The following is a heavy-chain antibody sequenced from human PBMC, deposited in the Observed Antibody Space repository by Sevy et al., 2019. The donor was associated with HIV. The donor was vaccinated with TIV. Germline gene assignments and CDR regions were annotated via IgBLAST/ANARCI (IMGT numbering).Heavy chain of an antibody. CDR3: ARVGYCRGGTCFSGFYYAMDV. D-gene: IGHD2-15*01. J-gene: IGHJ6*02. V-gene: IGHV3-53*01. CDR2: VYSGGAT. CDR1: GFTLTNEF. Sequence: GGSLRLSCAVSGFTLTNEFFSWVRQAPGKGLEWVAVVYSGGATYYADSVKGRFTISRDKSKSTLYLQMKSLRAEDTAVYNCARVGYCRGGTCFSGFYYAMDVWGQGTTVTVSS.